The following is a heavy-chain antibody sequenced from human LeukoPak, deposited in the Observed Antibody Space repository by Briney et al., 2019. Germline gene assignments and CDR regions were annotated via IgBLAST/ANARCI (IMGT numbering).Heavy chain of an antibody. CDR2: THFSGST. D-gene: IGHD1-1*01. V-gene: IGHV4-59*08. CDR3: ARQPSGTYAFDI. Sequence: PSETLSLTCTVSGGSISNYWWSWIRQPPGKGLEWIGYTHFSGSTDYNPSLKSRVTTSLDTSNNQFSLKLSSVTAADTAVYYCARQPSGTYAFDIWGQGTVVTVSS. CDR1: GGSISNYW. J-gene: IGHJ3*02.